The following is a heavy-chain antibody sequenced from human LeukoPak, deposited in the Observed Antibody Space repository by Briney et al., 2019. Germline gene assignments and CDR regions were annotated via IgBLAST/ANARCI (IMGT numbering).Heavy chain of an antibody. V-gene: IGHV3-64*01. CDR3: ARETMTTVTTADY. J-gene: IGHJ4*02. Sequence: GGSLKLSCVASGFTVNSNYMFWVRQAPGKGLEYVSAISSNGGSTYYANSVKGRFTISRDNSKSTLYLQMGSLRAEDMAVYYCARETMTTVTTADYWGQGTLVTVSS. CDR1: GFTVNSNY. D-gene: IGHD4-17*01. CDR2: ISSNGGST.